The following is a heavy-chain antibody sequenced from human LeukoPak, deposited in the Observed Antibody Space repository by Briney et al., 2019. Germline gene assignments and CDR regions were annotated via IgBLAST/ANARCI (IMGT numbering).Heavy chain of an antibody. Sequence: PGGSLRLSCAASGFTFSSNGMHWVRQAPGKGLEWVAVIWYDGSNKYYADSVKGRFTISRDNSKNTLYLQMNILRAEDTAVYYCARDRDYDYLDYWGQGTLVTASS. CDR3: ARDRDYDYLDY. CDR1: GFTFSSNG. CDR2: IWYDGSNK. J-gene: IGHJ4*02. V-gene: IGHV3-33*01. D-gene: IGHD5-12*01.